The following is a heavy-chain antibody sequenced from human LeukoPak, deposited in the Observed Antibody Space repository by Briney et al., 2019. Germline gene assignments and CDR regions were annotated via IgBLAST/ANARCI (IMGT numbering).Heavy chain of an antibody. CDR2: ISGSGTST. CDR1: GFTFTTYA. CDR3: ARAKYSSRWSLDY. Sequence: PGGSLRLSCAVSGFTFTTYAMTWVRQAPGKGLEWVSAISGSGTSTYYADSVKGRFTISRDNSKNTLYLQINSLRAEDTAIYYCARAKYSSRWSLDYWGQGALVTVSS. J-gene: IGHJ4*02. D-gene: IGHD6-13*01. V-gene: IGHV3-23*01.